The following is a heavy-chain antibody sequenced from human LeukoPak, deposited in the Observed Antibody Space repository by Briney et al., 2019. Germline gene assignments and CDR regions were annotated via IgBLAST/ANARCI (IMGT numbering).Heavy chain of an antibody. Sequence: TSEALSLTCTVSGGSISSGGYYWSWIRQHPGKGLEWIGYIYYSGSTYYNPSLKSRVTISVDTSKNQFSLKLSSVTAADTAVYYCARGYYYDSSGYIPFDYWGQGTLVTVSS. CDR1: GGSISSGGYY. J-gene: IGHJ4*02. D-gene: IGHD3-22*01. CDR2: IYYSGST. V-gene: IGHV4-31*03. CDR3: ARGYYYDSSGYIPFDY.